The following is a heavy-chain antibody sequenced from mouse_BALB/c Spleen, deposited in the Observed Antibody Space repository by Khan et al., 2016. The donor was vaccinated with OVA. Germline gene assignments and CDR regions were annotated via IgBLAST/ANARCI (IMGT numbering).Heavy chain of an antibody. V-gene: IGHV1-77*01. CDR1: GYTFTDYV. D-gene: IGHD2-1*01. Sequence: QVQLQQSGPELVKPGASVKMSCKASGYTFTDYVISWVKQRTGQGLEWIGEIYPGSISGYSNEKLKGKATLTSDKSSNTAYMQLSGLTSEGYAVYFVASEVIGNYVLYFDVWGAGTTVTVSS. J-gene: IGHJ1*01. CDR2: IYPGSISG. CDR3: ASEVIGNYVLYFDV.